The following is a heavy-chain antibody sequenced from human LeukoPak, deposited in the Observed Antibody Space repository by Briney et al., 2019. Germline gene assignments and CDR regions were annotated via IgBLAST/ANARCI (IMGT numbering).Heavy chain of an antibody. D-gene: IGHD3-22*01. CDR1: GGSISTYY. V-gene: IGHV4-59*01. CDR3: AREASGYYERPFSH. Sequence: PSETLYLTCAVSGGSISTYYWSWIRQPPGKGLEWIGCIYYTGSTIYNPSLGSRVTISVDASEHQFSLKLTSVTAADTAVYYCAREASGYYERPFSHWGQGTLVTVSS. J-gene: IGHJ4*02. CDR2: IYYTGST.